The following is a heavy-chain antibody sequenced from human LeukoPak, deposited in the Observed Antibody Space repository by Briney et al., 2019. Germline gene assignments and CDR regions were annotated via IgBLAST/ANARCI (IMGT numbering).Heavy chain of an antibody. CDR3: ARDSILTGYPDVDY. V-gene: IGHV1-18*01. J-gene: IGHJ4*02. Sequence: EASVKVSCKASGYTFTSYGISWVRQAPGQGLEWMGWISAYNGNTNYARKLQGRVTMTTDTSTSTAYMELRSLRSDDTAVYYCARDSILTGYPDVDYWGQGTLVTVSS. CDR2: ISAYNGNT. D-gene: IGHD3-9*01. CDR1: GYTFTSYG.